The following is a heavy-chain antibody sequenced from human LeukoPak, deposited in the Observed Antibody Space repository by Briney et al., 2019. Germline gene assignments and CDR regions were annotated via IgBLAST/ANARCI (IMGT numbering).Heavy chain of an antibody. CDR3: ASRWNYGRNYYIDV. D-gene: IGHD1-7*01. V-gene: IGHV4-34*01. CDR1: GGSFSNYY. Sequence: SETLSLTCAVYGGSFSNYYWSWIRQPPGKGLEWIGEINDSGRINYNPSLMSRVTISVDTSKNQFSLRLTSVTARDTAVYYCASRWNYGRNYYIDVWGKGATVSVSS. CDR2: INDSGRI. J-gene: IGHJ6*03.